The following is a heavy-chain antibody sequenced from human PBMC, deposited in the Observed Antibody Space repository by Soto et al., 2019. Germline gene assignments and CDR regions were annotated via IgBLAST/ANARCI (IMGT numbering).Heavy chain of an antibody. CDR3: AKDSGSGTYSPLDY. J-gene: IGHJ4*02. CDR2: ISGERDVT. D-gene: IGHD3-10*01. CDR1: GFIFSTGA. Sequence: GGSLRLSCAASGFIFSTGAMTWVRLAPGKGLAWVSSISGERDVTYHADSVKGRFTISRDNSKNTVYLQMNSLRAEDTAVYYCAKDSGSGTYSPLDYWGQGTLVTVSS. V-gene: IGHV3-23*01.